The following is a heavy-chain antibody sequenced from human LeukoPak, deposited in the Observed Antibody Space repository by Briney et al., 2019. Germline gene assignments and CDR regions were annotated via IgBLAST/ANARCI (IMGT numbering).Heavy chain of an antibody. CDR3: ARSYRSSYMSAFDI. CDR1: GGSISNYY. Sequence: PSETLSLTCTVSGGSISNYYWTWIRQPPGKGLEWIGYIYYSGSTNYNPSLKSRVTISLDTSKNQFSLKLSSVTAADTAVYYCARSYRSSYMSAFDIWGQGTMVTVSS. J-gene: IGHJ3*02. D-gene: IGHD3-10*01. V-gene: IGHV4-59*01. CDR2: IYYSGST.